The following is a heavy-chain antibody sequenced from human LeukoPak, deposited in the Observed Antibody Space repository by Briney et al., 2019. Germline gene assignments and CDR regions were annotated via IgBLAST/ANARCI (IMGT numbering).Heavy chain of an antibody. CDR1: GFTFNNYG. Sequence: GGSLRLSCAASGFTFNNYGMNWVRQAPGKGLEWVSGISGSGGSTYYADSVKGRFTISRDNSKNTLYLQMNSLRAEDTAVYYCAKVVRGDIVATANAFDIWGQGTMVTVSS. V-gene: IGHV3-23*01. CDR3: AKVVRGDIVATANAFDI. J-gene: IGHJ3*02. D-gene: IGHD5-12*01. CDR2: ISGSGGST.